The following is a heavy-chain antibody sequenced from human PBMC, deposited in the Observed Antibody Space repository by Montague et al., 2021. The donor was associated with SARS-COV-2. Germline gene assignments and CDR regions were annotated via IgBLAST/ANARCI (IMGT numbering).Heavy chain of an antibody. CDR3: ARHSGRDTIFGVITIPDAFDI. Sequence: SETLSLTYTVSGGSISSSSHYWGWIRQPPGKGLDWIGSIYYSGSTYYKPSLKSRVTIYVDTSKNQFSLKLSSVTAADTAVYYCARHSGRDTIFGVITIPDAFDIWGQGTTVTVSS. CDR2: IYYSGST. D-gene: IGHD3-3*01. V-gene: IGHV4-39*01. CDR1: GGSISSSSHY. J-gene: IGHJ3*02.